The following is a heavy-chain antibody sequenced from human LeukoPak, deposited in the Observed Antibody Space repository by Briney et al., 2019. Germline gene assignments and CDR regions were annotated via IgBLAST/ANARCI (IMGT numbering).Heavy chain of an antibody. Sequence: PGRSLRLSCVASGFTFRNFWMSWVRQAPGKGLEWLANMNEEGSVKNHVDSVKGRFTISRDNAKNSVYLQLNSLRVEDTAVYYCAVDKGYNRFDPWGQGTLVSVSS. V-gene: IGHV3-7*04. J-gene: IGHJ5*02. CDR1: GFTFRNFW. CDR3: AVDKGYNRFDP. CDR2: MNEEGSVK.